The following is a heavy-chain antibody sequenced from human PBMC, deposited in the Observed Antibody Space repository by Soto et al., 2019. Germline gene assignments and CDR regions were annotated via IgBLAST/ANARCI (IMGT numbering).Heavy chain of an antibody. Sequence: QVQLVESGGGVVRPGTSLRLSCEGSGFSFSDYGMNWVRQAPGKGLEWVAVIWYDGSVRRYADSVKGRFTISREISKNTLYLQMNSLRVEDTAVYFCARGAKWELLLRLWGQGTLVTVSS. V-gene: IGHV3-33*01. CDR2: IWYDGSVR. J-gene: IGHJ4*02. CDR3: ARGAKWELLLRL. D-gene: IGHD1-26*01. CDR1: GFSFSDYG.